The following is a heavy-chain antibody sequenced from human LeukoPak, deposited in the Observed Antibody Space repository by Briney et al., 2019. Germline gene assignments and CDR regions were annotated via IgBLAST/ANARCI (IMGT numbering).Heavy chain of an antibody. CDR2: IKQDGSEK. CDR3: ACLSAFDI. J-gene: IGHJ3*02. CDR1: GFTFSSYL. V-gene: IGHV3-7*01. Sequence: GGSLRLSCAASGFTFSSYLMSWVRQAPGKGLEWVANIKQDGSEKYYVDSVKGRFTISRDNAKNSLYLQMNSLRAEDTAVYYCACLSAFDIWGQGTMVTVSS.